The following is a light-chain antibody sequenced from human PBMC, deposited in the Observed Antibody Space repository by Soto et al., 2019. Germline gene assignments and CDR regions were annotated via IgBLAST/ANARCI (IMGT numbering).Light chain of an antibody. J-gene: IGLJ3*02. Sequence: QLVLTQSPSASASLGASVKLTCTLRSGHSRYAIAWHQQQPEKGPRYLMKVNSDGSHNKGDGIPDRFSGSSSGAERYLTISSLQSEDEPDYYCQTWGTGIRVFGGGTKVTVL. V-gene: IGLV4-69*01. CDR3: QTWGTGIRV. CDR1: SGHSRYA. CDR2: VNSDGSH.